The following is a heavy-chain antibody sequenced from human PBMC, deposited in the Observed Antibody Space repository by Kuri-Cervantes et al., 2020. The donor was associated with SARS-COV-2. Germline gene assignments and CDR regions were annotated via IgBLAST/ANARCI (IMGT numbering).Heavy chain of an antibody. D-gene: IGHD1-26*01. CDR3: ARDNILFSGSGFDA. CDR1: GGSISSYY. Sequence: SETLSLTCTVAGGSISSYYWSWIRQPPGKGLEWSGYIYYSGSTNYNPSLKSRVTISVDTSKKQFSLKLSSVTAADTAVYYCARDNILFSGSGFDAWGPGALVTVSS. J-gene: IGHJ4*02. V-gene: IGHV4-59*01. CDR2: IYYSGST.